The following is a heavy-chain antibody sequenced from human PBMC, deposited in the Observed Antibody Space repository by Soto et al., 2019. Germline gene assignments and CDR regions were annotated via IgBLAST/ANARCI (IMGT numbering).Heavy chain of an antibody. J-gene: IGHJ3*02. CDR1: GDSVSSDSAA. Sequence: KQSQTLSLTCAISGDSVSSDSAAWNWIRQSPSRGLEWLGRTYYRSKWYNDYVGSVKSRITINPDTSKNQFSLQLNSMTPEDMAVYYCARTTWLDYAFDIWGQGTMVTV. D-gene: IGHD6-19*01. CDR2: TYYRSKWYN. CDR3: ARTTWLDYAFDI. V-gene: IGHV6-1*01.